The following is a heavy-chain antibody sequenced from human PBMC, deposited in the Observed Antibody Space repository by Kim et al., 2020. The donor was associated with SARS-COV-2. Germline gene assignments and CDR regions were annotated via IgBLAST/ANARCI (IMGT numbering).Heavy chain of an antibody. Sequence: SETLSLTCRVSGGSISSGCYAWSWLRQAPGKGPEWIGYIYYSGTSPHNPALSRRVTLSIERSKNQITLQLRSVTAADTAVYFCARGGASTVTSFWYFDLWGRGTLVSVSS. CDR2: IYYSGTS. D-gene: IGHD4-17*01. CDR1: GGSISSGCYA. CDR3: ARGGASTVTSFWYFDL. V-gene: IGHV4-30-2*01. J-gene: IGHJ2*01.